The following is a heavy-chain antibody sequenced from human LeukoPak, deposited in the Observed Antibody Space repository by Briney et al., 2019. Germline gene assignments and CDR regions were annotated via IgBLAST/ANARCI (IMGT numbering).Heavy chain of an antibody. J-gene: IGHJ6*04. CDR2: IIPIFGTA. D-gene: IGHD6-19*01. Sequence: ASVKVSCKASGYTFTSYGISWVRQAPGQGLEWMGGIIPIFGTANYAQKFQGRVTITADESTSTAYMELSSLRSEDTAVYYCSGPDVWGKGTTVTISS. CDR3: SGPDV. CDR1: GYTFTSYG. V-gene: IGHV1-69*13.